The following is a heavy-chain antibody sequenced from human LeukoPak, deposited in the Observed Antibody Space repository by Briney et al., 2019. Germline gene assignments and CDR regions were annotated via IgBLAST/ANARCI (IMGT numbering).Heavy chain of an antibody. J-gene: IGHJ4*02. CDR2: ISYDGSNK. CDR3: ARDLGY. CDR1: GFTFSSYG. V-gene: IGHV3-30*03. Sequence: GGSLRLSCAASGFTFSSYGMHWVRQAPGKGLEWVAVISYDGSNKYYADSVRGRFTISRDNSKNTLYLQMNSLRAEDTAVYYCARDLGYWGQGTLVTVSS.